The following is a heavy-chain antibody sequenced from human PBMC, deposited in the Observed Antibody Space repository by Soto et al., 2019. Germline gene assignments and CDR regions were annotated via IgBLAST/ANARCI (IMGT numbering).Heavy chain of an antibody. CDR2: NNHSGST. D-gene: IGHD6-13*01. CDR3: ARGEQQLVVREGYYYYYGMDV. CDR1: GGSFSGYY. Sequence: SETLSLTCAVYGGSFSGYYWSWIRQPPGKGLEWIGENNHSGSTNYNPSLKSRVTISVDTSKNQFSLKLSSVTAADTAVYYCARGEQQLVVREGYYYYYGMDVWGQGTTVTVSS. V-gene: IGHV4-34*01. J-gene: IGHJ6*02.